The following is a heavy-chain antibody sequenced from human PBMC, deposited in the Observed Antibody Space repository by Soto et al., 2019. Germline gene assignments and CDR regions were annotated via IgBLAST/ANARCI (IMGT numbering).Heavy chain of an antibody. CDR2: IFHDGRT. CDR1: GVSISSGNW. D-gene: IGHD3-16*01. V-gene: IGHV4-4*02. J-gene: IGHJ4*02. CDR3: VRLIYDRRLNYLYFDY. Sequence: QVQLQESGPGLVKPSGTVSLTCDVSGVSISSGNWWSWVRQSPGKGLEWIGEIFHDGRTTYNPSRRGRATISVDTSKNWFSLRVTSATAADTAVYYCVRLIYDRRLNYLYFDYWGRGALVTVSS.